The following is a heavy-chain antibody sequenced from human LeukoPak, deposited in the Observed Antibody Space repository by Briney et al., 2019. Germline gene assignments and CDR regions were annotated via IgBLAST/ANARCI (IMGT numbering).Heavy chain of an antibody. D-gene: IGHD6-6*01. CDR2: ADHSGDT. CDR3: ARLSPPGRSSVKGKYYFDY. J-gene: IGHJ4*02. V-gene: IGHV4-59*01. CDR1: GGSISSYY. Sequence: PSETLSLTCTVSGGSISSYYWSWIRQPPGKGLEWIGYADHSGDTKHNPSLKSRVTISVDTSKNQFSLKLSSVTAADTAVYYCARLSPPGRSSVKGKYYFDYWGQGALVTVSS.